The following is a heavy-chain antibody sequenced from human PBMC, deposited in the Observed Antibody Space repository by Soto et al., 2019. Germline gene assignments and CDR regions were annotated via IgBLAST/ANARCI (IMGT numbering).Heavy chain of an antibody. CDR1: GGSISSSSYY. J-gene: IGHJ4*02. CDR3: ARIGPSYGDFYY. D-gene: IGHD4-17*01. CDR2: IYYSGST. V-gene: IGHV4-39*01. Sequence: QLQLQESGPGLVKPSETLSLTCTVSGGSISSSSYYWGWIRQPPGKGLEWIGSIYYSGSTYYNPSLKSRVTISVDTSKNQFSLKLSSVTAADTAVYYCARIGPSYGDFYYWGQGTLVTVSS.